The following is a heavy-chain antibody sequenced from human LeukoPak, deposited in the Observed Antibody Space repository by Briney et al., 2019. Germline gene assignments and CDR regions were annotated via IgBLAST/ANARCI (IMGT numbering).Heavy chain of an antibody. Sequence: SETLSLMCSVYGGSFSDYFWSWIRQPPGKGLEWIGEIDDGGNTNYNPSLMSRVIVAMEKSKKQFSLVMRSATAADTAVYYCARFSRITWGDWGDAFDVWGQGATVIVSS. J-gene: IGHJ3*01. V-gene: IGHV4-34*01. CDR2: IDDGGNT. CDR1: GGSFSDYF. D-gene: IGHD2-21*02. CDR3: ARFSRITWGDWGDAFDV.